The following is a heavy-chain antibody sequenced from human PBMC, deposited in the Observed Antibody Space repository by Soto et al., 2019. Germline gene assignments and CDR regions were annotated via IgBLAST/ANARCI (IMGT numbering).Heavy chain of an antibody. Sequence: PSETLSLTCTVSGDSISSHYWSWIRQPPGKGLEWIGYIYYRGTTNYSPSLKSRVTISVDTSKKQFSLKLSSVTAADTAVYYCASQRLYDSSSYPIDYWGQGTLVTVCS. CDR1: GDSISSHY. D-gene: IGHD3-22*01. J-gene: IGHJ4*02. V-gene: IGHV4-59*11. CDR3: ASQRLYDSSSYPIDY. CDR2: IYYRGTT.